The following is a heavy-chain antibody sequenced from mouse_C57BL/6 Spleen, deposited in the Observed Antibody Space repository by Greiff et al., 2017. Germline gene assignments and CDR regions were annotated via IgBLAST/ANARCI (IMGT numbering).Heavy chain of an antibody. CDR3: TRTTTAQMDY. D-gene: IGHD1-2*01. J-gene: IGHJ4*01. CDR2: IDPETGGT. V-gene: IGHV1-15*01. CDR1: GYTFTDYE. Sequence: VKLVESGAELVRPGASVTLSCKASGYTFTDYEMHWVKQTPVHGLEWIGAIDPETGGTAYNQKFKGKAILTADKSSSTAYMELRSLTSEDSAVYYCTRTTTAQMDYWGQGTSVTVSS.